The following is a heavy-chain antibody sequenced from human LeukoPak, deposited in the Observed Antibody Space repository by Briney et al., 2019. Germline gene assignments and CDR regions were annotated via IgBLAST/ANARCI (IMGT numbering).Heavy chain of an antibody. CDR3: AKDGVLYGMDV. Sequence: SETLSLTCTVSGGSISSYYWSWIRQPPGKGLEWIGYIYYSGSTNYNPSLKSRVTISADTSKNQFSLKLSSVTAADTAVYYCAKDGVLYGMDVWGQGTTVTVSS. CDR2: IYYSGST. V-gene: IGHV4-59*01. D-gene: IGHD4-17*01. J-gene: IGHJ6*02. CDR1: GGSISSYY.